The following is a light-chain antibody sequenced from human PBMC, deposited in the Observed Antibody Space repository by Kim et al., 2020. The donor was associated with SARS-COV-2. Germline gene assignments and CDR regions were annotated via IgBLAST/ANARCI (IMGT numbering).Light chain of an antibody. CDR2: QDS. V-gene: IGLV3-1*01. J-gene: IGLJ3*02. CDR1: KLGDKY. Sequence: VSPGQTASISCSGDKLGDKYACWYQQKPGQSPVLVIYQDSKRPSGIPERFSGSNSGNTATLTISGTQAMDEADYYCQAWDSSTWVFGGGTQLTVL. CDR3: QAWDSSTWV.